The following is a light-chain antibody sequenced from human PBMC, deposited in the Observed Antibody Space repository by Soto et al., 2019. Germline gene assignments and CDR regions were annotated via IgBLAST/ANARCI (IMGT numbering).Light chain of an antibody. CDR2: AAS. V-gene: IGKV3-20*01. J-gene: IGKJ2*02. Sequence: ESVLTQSPGTLALSPGERATLSCRASQTVANSYLAWYQVKPGQAPRLLIYAASNRATGIPDRFSGSGSGTDFTLTISRREPEDFAVYFCQHYGGSASTFGQGTRVE. CDR1: QTVANSY. CDR3: QHYGGSAST.